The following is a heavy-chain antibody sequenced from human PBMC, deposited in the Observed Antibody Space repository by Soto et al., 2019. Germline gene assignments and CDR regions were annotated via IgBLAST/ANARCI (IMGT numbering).Heavy chain of an antibody. D-gene: IGHD6-19*01. CDR3: ARDLRAFNSGWYVGKY. J-gene: IGHJ4*02. CDR2: IYFDGSNK. V-gene: IGHV3-33*01. Sequence: PGGSLRLSCAASGFSFSNYGMHWVRQAPGRGLEWVALIYFDGSNKYYADSVKGRFTISRDNSKNTLYLQMNRLGAEDTAVYYCARDLRAFNSGWYVGKYWGQGT. CDR1: GFSFSNYG.